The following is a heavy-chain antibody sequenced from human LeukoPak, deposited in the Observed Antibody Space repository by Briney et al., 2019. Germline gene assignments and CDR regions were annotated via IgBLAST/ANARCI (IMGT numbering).Heavy chain of an antibody. V-gene: IGHV4-39*01. CDR2: IYYSGST. CDR1: GGSISSSGYH. J-gene: IGHJ4*02. Sequence: PSETLSLTCTVSGGSISSSGYHWGWIRQPPGKGLEWIGSIYYSGSTYYNPSLKSRVTISVDTSTNQFSLKLSSVTAADTAVYYCARQTDKPGYCSGGSCPVDYWGQGTLVTVSS. CDR3: ARQTDKPGYCSGGSCPVDY. D-gene: IGHD2-15*01.